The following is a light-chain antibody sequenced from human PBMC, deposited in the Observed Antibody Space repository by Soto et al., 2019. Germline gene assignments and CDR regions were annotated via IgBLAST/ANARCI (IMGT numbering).Light chain of an antibody. CDR1: QSISNY. Sequence: IQMTQSPSSLSASVGDRVTITCRASQSISNYLNWYQQKPGKAPKLLSYAASSLGSGVPSRFSGSGSGTEFTLTISSLQSGDFAVYYCHQCNEWPWTFGQGTKVDIK. CDR3: HQCNEWPWT. V-gene: IGKV1-39*01. CDR2: AAS. J-gene: IGKJ1*01.